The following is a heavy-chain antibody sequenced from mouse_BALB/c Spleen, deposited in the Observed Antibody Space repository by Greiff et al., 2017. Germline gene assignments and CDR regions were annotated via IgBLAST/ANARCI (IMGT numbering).Heavy chain of an antibody. Sequence: LQQPGSELVRPGASVKLSCKASGYTFTSYWMHWVKQRPGQGLEWIGNIYPGSGSTNYDEKFKSKATLTVDTSSSTAYMQLSSLTSEDSAVYYCTRWSTMITGDTYWGQGTLVTVSA. V-gene: IGHV1S22*01. CDR3: TRWSTMITGDTY. CDR1: GYTFTSYW. CDR2: IYPGSGST. J-gene: IGHJ3*01. D-gene: IGHD2-4*01.